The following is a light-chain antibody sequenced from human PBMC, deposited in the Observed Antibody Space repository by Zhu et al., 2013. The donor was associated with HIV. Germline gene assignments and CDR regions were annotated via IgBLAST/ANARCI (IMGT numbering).Light chain of an antibody. CDR1: QSVSIN. Sequence: EIVMTQSPTTLSVSPGERATLSCRASQSVSINLAWYQHKPGQAPRLLIYSASTRATGIPARFSGSGSETEFTLTISSLHSEDFAVYYCQQYNNWPGTF. J-gene: IGKJ1*01. CDR3: QQYNNWPGT. V-gene: IGKV3-15*01. CDR2: SAS.